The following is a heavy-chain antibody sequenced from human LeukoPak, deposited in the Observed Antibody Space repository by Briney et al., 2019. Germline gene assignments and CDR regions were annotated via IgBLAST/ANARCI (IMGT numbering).Heavy chain of an antibody. Sequence: PGGPLRLSCAASGFTFRSYAMSWVRQAPGKGLEWVSAISGSGGSTYYADSVKGRFTISRDNSKNTLYLQMNSLRAEDTAVYYCAKEVDIVVVVAATGYLDYWGQGTLVTVSS. D-gene: IGHD2-15*01. V-gene: IGHV3-23*01. CDR1: GFTFRSYA. J-gene: IGHJ4*02. CDR2: ISGSGGST. CDR3: AKEVDIVVVVAATGYLDY.